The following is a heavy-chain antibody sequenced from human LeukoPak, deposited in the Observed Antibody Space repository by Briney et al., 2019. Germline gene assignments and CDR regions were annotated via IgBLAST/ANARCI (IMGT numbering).Heavy chain of an antibody. D-gene: IGHD1-14*01. CDR3: ATPQEGDAFDI. Sequence: GASVKVSCKASGYTFTSYDINWVRQATGQGLEWMGWMNPNSGNTGYAQKFQGRVTITRNTSISTAYMELSSLRSEDTAVYYCATPQEGDAFDIWGQGIMVTVSS. J-gene: IGHJ3*02. V-gene: IGHV1-8*03. CDR1: GYTFTSYD. CDR2: MNPNSGNT.